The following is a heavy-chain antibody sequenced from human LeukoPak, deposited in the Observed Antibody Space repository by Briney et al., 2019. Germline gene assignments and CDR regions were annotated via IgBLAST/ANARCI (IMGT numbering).Heavy chain of an antibody. CDR2: TFYRSKWYN. CDR1: GDSVSNNTAA. V-gene: IGHV6-1*01. Sequence: SQTLSLTCAISGDSVSNNTAAWDWLRQSPSRGLEWLGRTFYRSKWYNSYAVSVKSRITINPDTSKNHFSLQLNSVTPEDTAVYYCARAGFCSGSDCYSRFDYWGQGTLVTVSS. J-gene: IGHJ4*01. CDR3: ARAGFCSGSDCYSRFDY. D-gene: IGHD2-15*01.